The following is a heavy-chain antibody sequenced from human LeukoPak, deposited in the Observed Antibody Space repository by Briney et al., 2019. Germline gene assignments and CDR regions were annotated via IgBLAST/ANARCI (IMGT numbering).Heavy chain of an antibody. D-gene: IGHD3-22*01. CDR3: ARATYYDSSGYYY. CDR2: IKQDGSEK. Sequence: GGSLRLSCAASGFTFSSYWMSWVRQAPGKGLEWVANIKQDGSEKYYVDSVKGRFTISRDNAKNSLYLQMNSLRAEDTAVYYCARATYYDSSGYYYWGQGTLVTVSS. V-gene: IGHV3-7*01. CDR1: GFTFSSYW. J-gene: IGHJ4*02.